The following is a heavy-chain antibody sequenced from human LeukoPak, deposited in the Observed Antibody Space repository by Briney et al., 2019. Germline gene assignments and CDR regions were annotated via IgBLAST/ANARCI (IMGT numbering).Heavy chain of an antibody. V-gene: IGHV1-69*05. CDR2: IIPIFGTA. CDR1: GGTFSSYA. Sequence: SVKVSCKASGGTFSSYAISWVRQAPGQGLEWMGRIIPIFGTANYAQKFQGRVTITTDESTSTAYMELSSLRSEDTAVYYCAAAGYYGSGGSFDAFDIWGQGTMVTVSS. CDR3: AAAGYYGSGGSFDAFDI. D-gene: IGHD3-10*01. J-gene: IGHJ3*02.